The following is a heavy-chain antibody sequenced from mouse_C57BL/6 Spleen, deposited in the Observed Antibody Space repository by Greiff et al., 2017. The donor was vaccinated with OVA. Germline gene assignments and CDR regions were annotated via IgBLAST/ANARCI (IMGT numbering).Heavy chain of an antibody. CDR3: ASFYYDYPY. CDR1: GYTFTSYW. V-gene: IGHV1-52*01. D-gene: IGHD2-4*01. J-gene: IGHJ3*01. Sequence: VKLQQPGAELVRPGSSVKLSCKASGYTFTSYWMHWVKQRPIQGLEWIGNIDPSDSETHYNQKFKDKATLTVDKSSSTAYMQLSSLTSEDSAVYYCASFYYDYPYWGQGTLVTVSA. CDR2: IDPSDSET.